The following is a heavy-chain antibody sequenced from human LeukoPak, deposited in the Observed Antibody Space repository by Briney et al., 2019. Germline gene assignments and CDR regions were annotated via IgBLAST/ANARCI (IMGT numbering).Heavy chain of an antibody. D-gene: IGHD6-19*01. Sequence: PGRSLRLSCAASGFTFDDYAMHWVRQAPGKGLEWVSGISWNSGSIGYADSVKGRFTISRDNAKNSLYLQMNSLRAEDTALYYCAKDGAVAGRNYYYGMDVWGQGTTVTVSS. V-gene: IGHV3-9*01. CDR3: AKDGAVAGRNYYYGMDV. J-gene: IGHJ6*02. CDR1: GFTFDDYA. CDR2: ISWNSGSI.